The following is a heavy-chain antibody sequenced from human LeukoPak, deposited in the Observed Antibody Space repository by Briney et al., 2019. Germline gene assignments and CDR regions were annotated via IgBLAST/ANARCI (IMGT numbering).Heavy chain of an antibody. CDR1: GFTVSSNY. CDR2: IYSGGST. J-gene: IGHJ4*02. D-gene: IGHD1-26*01. Sequence: GGSLRLSCAASGFTVSSNYMSWDRQAPGKGLEWVSVIYSGGSTYYADSVKGRFTISRDNSKNTLYLQMNSLRAEDTAVYYCARVRSGGSYYIFDYWGQGTLVTVSS. CDR3: ARVRSGGSYYIFDY. V-gene: IGHV3-66*02.